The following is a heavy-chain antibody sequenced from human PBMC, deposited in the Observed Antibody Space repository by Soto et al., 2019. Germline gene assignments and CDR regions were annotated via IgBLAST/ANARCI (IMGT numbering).Heavy chain of an antibody. D-gene: IGHD3-22*01. J-gene: IGHJ5*02. V-gene: IGHV5-51*01. Sequence: GESLKISCKGSGYSFTNYWIGWVRQMPGKGLEWMGLIHPGNSETRYSPSFQGQVTISADKSISTAYLQWSSLKASDTAMYYCARHQRVDNSERWFDPWGQGTLVTVSS. CDR3: ARHQRVDNSERWFDP. CDR1: GYSFTNYW. CDR2: IHPGNSET.